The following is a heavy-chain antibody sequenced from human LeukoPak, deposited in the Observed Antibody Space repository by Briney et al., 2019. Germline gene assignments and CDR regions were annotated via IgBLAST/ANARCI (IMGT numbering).Heavy chain of an antibody. CDR1: GFTFIATS. CDR3: ARWTDSGYDLSFDH. J-gene: IGHJ4*02. V-gene: IGHV3-48*04. Sequence: GGSLRLSCTASGFTFIATSMNGGPEAPGRGRGWVSYISTSSTTIYYADSVKGRFTISRGNVKNSLYLQMNSLRAEDTAVYYCARWTDSGYDLSFDHWGQGTLVTVSS. D-gene: IGHD5-12*01. CDR2: ISTSSTTI.